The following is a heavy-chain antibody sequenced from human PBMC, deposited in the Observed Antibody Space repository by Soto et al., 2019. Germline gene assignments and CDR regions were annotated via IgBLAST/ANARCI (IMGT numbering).Heavy chain of an antibody. CDR3: AREEVVVIAISAFDI. Sequence: ASVKVSCKASGYTFTVYYMHWVRQSPGQGLEWMGWINPNSGGTNYAQKFQGWVTMTRDTSISTAYMELSRLRSDDTAVYYCAREEVVVIAISAFDIWGQGTMVTVSS. CDR2: INPNSGGT. J-gene: IGHJ3*02. CDR1: GYTFTVYY. V-gene: IGHV1-2*04. D-gene: IGHD2-21*01.